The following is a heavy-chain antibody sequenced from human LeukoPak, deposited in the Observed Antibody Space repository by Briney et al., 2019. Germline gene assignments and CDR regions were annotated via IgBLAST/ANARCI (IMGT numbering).Heavy chain of an antibody. CDR2: ISASGGSI. CDR3: AKKASDLIRGVIEPYYYYGMDV. D-gene: IGHD3-10*01. Sequence: GGSLRLSCAASGFIFNSCAMSWVRQAPGKGLEWVSVISASGGSIYYADSVKGRFTISRDNSKNTVHLQVNSLRAEDTAVYYCAKKASDLIRGVIEPYYYYGMDVWGQGTTVTVSS. CDR1: GFIFNSCA. V-gene: IGHV3-23*01. J-gene: IGHJ6*02.